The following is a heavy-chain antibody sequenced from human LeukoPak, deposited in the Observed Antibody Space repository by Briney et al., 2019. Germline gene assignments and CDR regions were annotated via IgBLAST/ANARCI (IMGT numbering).Heavy chain of an antibody. CDR2: INTDGSST. J-gene: IGHJ6*03. Sequence: GGSLRLSCSASGFTLSSYWMHWVRQAPGKGLVWVSRINTDGSSTNYADSVKGRFTVSRDNAKNTLYLQMNSLRAEDTAVYYCASSSTVTTSLYYYYRDVWGKGTTVTVSS. CDR1: GFTLSSYW. V-gene: IGHV3-74*01. CDR3: ASSSTVTTSLYYYYRDV. D-gene: IGHD4-11*01.